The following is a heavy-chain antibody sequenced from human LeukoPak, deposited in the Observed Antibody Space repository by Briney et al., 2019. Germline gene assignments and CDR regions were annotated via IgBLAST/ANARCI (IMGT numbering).Heavy chain of an antibody. D-gene: IGHD6-19*01. CDR3: ASARYFSSGWYYFDY. V-gene: IGHV4-34*01. Sequence: PSETLSLTCAVYGGSFSGYYWSWIRQPPGKGLEWIGEINHSGSTNYNPSLKSRVTIPVDTSKNQFSLKLSSVTAADTAVYYCASARYFSSGWYYFDYWGQGTLVTVSS. J-gene: IGHJ4*02. CDR1: GGSFSGYY. CDR2: INHSGST.